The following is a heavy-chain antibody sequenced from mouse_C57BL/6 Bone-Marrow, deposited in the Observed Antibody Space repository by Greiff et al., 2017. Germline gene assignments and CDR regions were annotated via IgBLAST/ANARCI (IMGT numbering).Heavy chain of an antibody. Sequence: QVQLQQPGAELVRPGSSVKLSCKASGYTFTSYWMDWVKQRPGQGLEWIGNIYPSDSETHYNQKFKDKATLTVDKSSSTAYMQLSSLTSEDSAVYDCARGGWLLRGFAYWGQGTLVTVSA. CDR3: ARGGWLLRGFAY. CDR1: GYTFTSYW. V-gene: IGHV1-61*01. J-gene: IGHJ3*01. D-gene: IGHD2-3*01. CDR2: IYPSDSET.